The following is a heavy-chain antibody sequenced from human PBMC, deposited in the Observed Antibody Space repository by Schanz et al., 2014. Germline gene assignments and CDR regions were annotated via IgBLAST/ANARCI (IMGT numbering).Heavy chain of an antibody. Sequence: QVQLVESGGGLVKPGGSLRLSCAASGFIFGDYYMTWIRQAPGKGLEWISYITYNGGTIYYADSVKGRFTISRDNAKNSLYLEMNSLRAEDTALYYCARDRRNADLDYWGQGTLVTVSS. V-gene: IGHV3-11*04. J-gene: IGHJ4*02. CDR1: GFIFGDYY. CDR2: ITYNGGTI. CDR3: ARDRRNADLDY. D-gene: IGHD1-1*01.